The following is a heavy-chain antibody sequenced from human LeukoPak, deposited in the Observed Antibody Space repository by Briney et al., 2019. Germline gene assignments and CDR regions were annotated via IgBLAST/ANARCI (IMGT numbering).Heavy chain of an antibody. CDR3: GGGRIFGVVGDGDDAFDI. CDR2: IKSKTDGGTT. Sequence: KPGGSLRLSCAASGFTFSNAWMSWVRQAPGKGLEWVGRIKSKTDGGTTDYAAPVKGRFTISRDDSKNTLYLQMNSLRAEDTAVYYCGGGRIFGVVGDGDDAFDIWGQGTMVTVSS. J-gene: IGHJ3*02. D-gene: IGHD3-3*02. CDR1: GFTFSNAW. V-gene: IGHV3-15*01.